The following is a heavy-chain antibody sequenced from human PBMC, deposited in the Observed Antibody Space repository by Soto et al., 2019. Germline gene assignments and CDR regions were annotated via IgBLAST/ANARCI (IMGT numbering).Heavy chain of an antibody. J-gene: IGHJ5*02. CDR3: ARIPVDTSMIYWLDP. CDR1: GYSISSGYY. V-gene: IGHV4-61*01. CDR2: IYYSGNT. D-gene: IGHD5-18*01. Sequence: SETLSLTCAVSGYSISSGYYWSWIRQPPGKGLYWIGYIYYSGNTNYNPSLKSRVIISVDTSKNLFSLKLTSVTAADTAVYYCARIPVDTSMIYWLDPWGQGTLVTVSS.